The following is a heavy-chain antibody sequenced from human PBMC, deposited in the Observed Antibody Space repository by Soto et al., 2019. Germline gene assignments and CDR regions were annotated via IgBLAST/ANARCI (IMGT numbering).Heavy chain of an antibody. D-gene: IGHD3-9*01. CDR2: ISGSGGST. V-gene: IGHV3-23*01. J-gene: IGHJ4*02. CDR1: GFTFSSYA. Sequence: PGGSLRLSCAASGFTFSSYAMSWVRQAPGKGLEWVSAISGSGGSTYYADSVKGRFTISRDNAENSLYLQMNSLRAEDTAVYYCATSRAGYYDYWGQGTLVTVSS. CDR3: ATSRAGYYDY.